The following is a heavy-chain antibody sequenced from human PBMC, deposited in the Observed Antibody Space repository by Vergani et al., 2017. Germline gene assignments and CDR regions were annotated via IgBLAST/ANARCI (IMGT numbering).Heavy chain of an antibody. CDR1: GGPISSYY. J-gene: IGHJ4*02. V-gene: IGHV4-59*08. CDR2: IYYSGST. D-gene: IGHD1-26*01. Sequence: QVQLQESGPGLVKPSETLSLTCTVSGGPISSYYWSWIRQPPGKGLEWIGYIYYSGSTNYNPSLKSRVTISVDTSKNQFSLKLSSVTAADTAVYYCARPLGGRDYWGQGTLVTVSS. CDR3: ARPLGGRDY.